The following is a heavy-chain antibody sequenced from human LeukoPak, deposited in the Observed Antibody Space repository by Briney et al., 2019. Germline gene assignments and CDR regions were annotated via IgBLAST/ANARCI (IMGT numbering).Heavy chain of an antibody. CDR1: GFTFRSYW. Sequence: GGSLRLSCEASGFTFRSYWMTWVRQTPGKGLVWVARINTAQSDTVYADFVKGRFIISRDNAKSTLYLQLNSLRVDDTAVYYCARDRPESDWTYHPMFDLWGQGTLVTVSS. D-gene: IGHD1-7*01. V-gene: IGHV3-74*03. CDR3: ARDRPESDWTYHPMFDL. CDR2: INTAQSDT. J-gene: IGHJ5*02.